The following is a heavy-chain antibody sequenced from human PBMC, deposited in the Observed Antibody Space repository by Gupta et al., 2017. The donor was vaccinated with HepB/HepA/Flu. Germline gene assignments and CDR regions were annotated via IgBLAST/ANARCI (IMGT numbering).Heavy chain of an antibody. V-gene: IGHV3-53*01. CDR3: ARGLGDSSAQTYYYYYYMDV. Sequence: EVQLVESGGGLIQPGGSLRLSCAASGFTVSSNYMSWVRQAPGQGLEWVSVIYSGGSTYYADSVKGRFTISRDNSKNTLYLQMNSLRAEDTAVYYCARGLGDSSAQTYYYYYYMDVWGKGTTVTVSS. D-gene: IGHD3-22*01. CDR1: GFTVSSNY. J-gene: IGHJ6*03. CDR2: IYSGGST.